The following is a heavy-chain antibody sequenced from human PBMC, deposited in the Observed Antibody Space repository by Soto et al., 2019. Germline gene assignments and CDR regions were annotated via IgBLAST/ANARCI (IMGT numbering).Heavy chain of an antibody. CDR1: GDSISNYY. Sequence: QVQLQESGPGLLKPSETLSLTYTVSGDSISNYYWSWIRQPPGKVLEWIAYINYSGSTNYSPSLRSRVTISLDTSKKQFFLNLTSVTAADTAVYYCARDRRFSDWSQWAFDIWGQGTMVTVSS. CDR2: INYSGST. J-gene: IGHJ3*02. V-gene: IGHV4-59*01. D-gene: IGHD3-9*01. CDR3: ARDRRFSDWSQWAFDI.